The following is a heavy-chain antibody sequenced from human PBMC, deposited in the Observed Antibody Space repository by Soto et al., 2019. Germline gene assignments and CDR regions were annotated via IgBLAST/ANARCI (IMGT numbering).Heavy chain of an antibody. D-gene: IGHD4-4*01. V-gene: IGHV3-7*03. Sequence: GGSLRLSCAASGFTFSDYSMNWVRQAPGKGLEWVANIKQDGSEKYYVDSVKGRFTISRDNAKNSLYLQMNSLRAEDTAVYYCASFTELDYWGQGTLVTVSS. CDR3: ASFTELDY. J-gene: IGHJ4*02. CDR1: GFTFSDYS. CDR2: IKQDGSEK.